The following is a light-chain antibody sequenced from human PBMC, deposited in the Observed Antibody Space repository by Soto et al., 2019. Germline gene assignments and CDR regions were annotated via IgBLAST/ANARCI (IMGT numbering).Light chain of an antibody. CDR3: QQYTNWYT. V-gene: IGKV3-15*01. CDR1: QSVSSN. J-gene: IGKJ2*01. Sequence: EIVMTQSPATLSVSPGEKATLSCRASQSVSSNLAWYQHKPGQAPRLLIYGASTRATGIPARFSGSGSGTEFTLTISSLQSEDLAVYYCQQYTNWYTFGQGTKLEI. CDR2: GAS.